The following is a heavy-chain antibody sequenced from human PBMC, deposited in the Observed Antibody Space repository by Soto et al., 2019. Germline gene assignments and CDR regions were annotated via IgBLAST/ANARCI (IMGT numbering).Heavy chain of an antibody. V-gene: IGHV3-23*01. J-gene: IGHJ5*02. CDR1: GFTFSSYD. D-gene: IGHD3-3*01. CDR3: ARDRDFYYDFWSGHNGGFDP. CDR2: INAGGGST. Sequence: GGSLRLSCAASGFTFSSYDMIWVRQAPVRGLEWVSAINAGGGSTYYADSVKGRFTISRDNSKNTLYLQMNSLSPDDTAVYYCARDRDFYYDFWSGHNGGFDPWSQGTLVTVSS.